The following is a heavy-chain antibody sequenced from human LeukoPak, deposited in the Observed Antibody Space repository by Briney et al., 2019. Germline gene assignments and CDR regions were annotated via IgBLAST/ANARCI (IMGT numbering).Heavy chain of an antibody. Sequence: GGSLRLSCAASGFTFSIYAMHWIRQAPGKGLEWVAVIPYDGSNKYYADSVKGRFTIARDNSKNTLYLQMNSLRAEDTAVYYCARDRAAYCGGDCYSGVGYWGQGTLVTVSS. D-gene: IGHD2-21*02. J-gene: IGHJ4*02. CDR3: ARDRAAYCGGDCYSGVGY. CDR1: GFTFSIYA. V-gene: IGHV3-30-3*01. CDR2: IPYDGSNK.